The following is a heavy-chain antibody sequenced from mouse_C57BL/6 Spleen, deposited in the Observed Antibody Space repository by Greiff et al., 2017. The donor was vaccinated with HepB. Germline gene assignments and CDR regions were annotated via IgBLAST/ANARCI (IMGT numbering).Heavy chain of an antibody. D-gene: IGHD1-1*01. CDR1: GYTFTSYG. CDR2: IYPRSGNT. Sequence: VQLQQSGAELARPGASVKLSCKASGYTFTSYGISWVKQRTGQGLEWIGEIYPRSGNTYYNEKFKGKATLTADKSSSTAYMELRSLTSEDSAVYFWARGDDGSSPAWLAYWGQGTRVTVAA. J-gene: IGHJ3*01. V-gene: IGHV1-81*01. CDR3: ARGDDGSSPAWLAY.